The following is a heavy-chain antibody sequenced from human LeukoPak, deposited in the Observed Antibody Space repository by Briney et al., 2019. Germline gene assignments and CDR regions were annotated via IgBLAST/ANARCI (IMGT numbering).Heavy chain of an antibody. J-gene: IGHJ4*02. CDR1: GGTLRSYA. Sequence: ASVKVSCKAPGGTLRSYAISWVRQAPGQGLEWMGGVIPIFATTNYAQKFQGRVTIIADEVASTVYMELSSLRSEDTAMYYCAKHYDSGGSYWSFDYWGQGTLVTVPS. CDR3: AKHYDSGGSYWSFDY. CDR2: VIPIFATT. V-gene: IGHV1-69*13. D-gene: IGHD3-22*01.